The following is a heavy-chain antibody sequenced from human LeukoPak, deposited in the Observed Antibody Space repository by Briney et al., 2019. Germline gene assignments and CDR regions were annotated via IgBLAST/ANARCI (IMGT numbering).Heavy chain of an antibody. CDR2: ISSSSSTI. CDR1: GFTFSSYS. J-gene: IGHJ4*02. Sequence: GGSLRLSCAASGFTFSSYSMNWVRQAPGKGLEWVSYISSSSSTIYYADSVKGRFTISRDNAKNSLYLQMNSLRAEDTAVYYCAGVSSSRHSFLRDYWGQGTLVAVSS. V-gene: IGHV3-48*01. CDR3: AGVSSSRHSFLRDY. D-gene: IGHD6-13*01.